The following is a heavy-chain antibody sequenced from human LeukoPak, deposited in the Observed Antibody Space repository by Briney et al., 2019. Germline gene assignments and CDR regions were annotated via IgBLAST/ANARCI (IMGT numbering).Heavy chain of an antibody. J-gene: IGHJ4*02. CDR2: ISSSSYI. CDR3: ARDPFGNYDTLY. D-gene: IGHD3-22*01. Sequence: PGGSLRLSCAASGFTFSSYSMNWVRQAPGKGLEWVSSISSSSYIYYADSVKGRFTISRDNAKNSLYLQMNSLRAEDTAVYYCARDPFGNYDTLYWGQGTLVTVSS. CDR1: GFTFSSYS. V-gene: IGHV3-21*01.